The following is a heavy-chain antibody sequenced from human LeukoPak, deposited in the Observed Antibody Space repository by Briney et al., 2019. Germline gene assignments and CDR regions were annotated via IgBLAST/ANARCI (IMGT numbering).Heavy chain of an antibody. CDR2: TYYRSKWYN. J-gene: IGHJ4*02. D-gene: IGHD2-15*01. V-gene: IGHV6-1*01. CDR3: ARDHCSGGSCHWRFDY. Sequence: SQTLSLTCAISGDSLSSNSVAWNWIRQSPSRGLEWLGRTYYRSKWYNDYAVSVKGRITINPDTSKNQFSLQLNSVTPEDTAVYYCARDHCSGGSCHWRFDYWGQGPLVTVSS. CDR1: GDSLSSNSVA.